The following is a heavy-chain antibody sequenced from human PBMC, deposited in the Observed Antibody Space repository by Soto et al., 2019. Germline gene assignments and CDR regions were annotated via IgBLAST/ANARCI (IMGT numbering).Heavy chain of an antibody. CDR3: ARDLTPFTISYYYYGMDV. D-gene: IGHD3-9*01. CDR1: GGSISSGDYY. CDR2: IYYSGST. J-gene: IGHJ6*02. Sequence: SETLSLTCTVSGGSISSGDYYWSWIRQPPGKGLEWIGYIYYSGSTYYDPSLKSRVTISVDTSKNQFSLKLSSVTAADTAVYYCARDLTPFTISYYYYGMDVWGQGTTVTVSS. V-gene: IGHV4-30-4*01.